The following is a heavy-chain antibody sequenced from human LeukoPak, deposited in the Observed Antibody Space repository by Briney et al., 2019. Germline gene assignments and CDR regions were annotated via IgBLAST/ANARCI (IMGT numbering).Heavy chain of an antibody. V-gene: IGHV3-7*03. CDR1: GFTFSSRW. D-gene: IGHD6-19*01. J-gene: IGHJ4*02. CDR3: ARDSTWLLDY. CDR2: IKGDGSVK. Sequence: PGGSLRLSCTASGFTFSSRWMTWVRQPPGKGLEWVANIKGDGSVKYYVDSVKGRFTISRDNTKNVLYLQMNSLRADDTAVYFCARDSTWLLDYWGQGTLITVSS.